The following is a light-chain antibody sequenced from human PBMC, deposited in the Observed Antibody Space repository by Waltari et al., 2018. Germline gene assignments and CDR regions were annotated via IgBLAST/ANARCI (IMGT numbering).Light chain of an antibody. CDR2: DVS. V-gene: IGLV2-14*01. J-gene: IGLJ2*01. Sequence: QSALTQPASVSGSPGQSITISCSGTSSDVGGYHFVSWYQQYPGKAPKLMIYDVSNRPSGVSDRFSGSKSGNTASLTISGLQAEDEADYYCSSYTSSSTLIFGGGTKLTVL. CDR3: SSYTSSSTLI. CDR1: SSDVGGYHF.